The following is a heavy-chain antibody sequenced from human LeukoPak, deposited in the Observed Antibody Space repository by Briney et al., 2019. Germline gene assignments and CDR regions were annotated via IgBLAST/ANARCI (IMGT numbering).Heavy chain of an antibody. CDR3: ARDTYYYDSSGNAFDI. J-gene: IGHJ3*02. CDR1: GFTFSSYS. CDR2: ISSSSSTI. V-gene: IGHV3-48*04. D-gene: IGHD3-22*01. Sequence: GGSLRLSCAASGFTFSSYSMNWVRQAPGKGLEWVSYISSSSSTIYYADSVKDRFTISRDNAKNSLYLQMNSLRAEDTAVYYCARDTYYYDSSGNAFDIWGQGTMVTVSS.